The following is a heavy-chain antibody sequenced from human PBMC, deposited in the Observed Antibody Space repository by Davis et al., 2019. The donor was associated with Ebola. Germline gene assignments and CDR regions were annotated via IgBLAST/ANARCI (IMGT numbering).Heavy chain of an antibody. J-gene: IGHJ6*03. CDR1: GGTFSSYA. CDR3: ARVQTWSRAGTQRSYYYYYMDV. CDR2: IIPIFGTA. Sequence: SVKVSCKASGGTFSSYAISWVRQAPGQGLEWMGGIIPIFGTANYAQKFQGRVTITADESTSTAYMELSSLRSEDTAVYYCARVQTWSRAGTQRSYYYYYMDVWGKGTTVTVSS. V-gene: IGHV1-69*13. D-gene: IGHD6-13*01.